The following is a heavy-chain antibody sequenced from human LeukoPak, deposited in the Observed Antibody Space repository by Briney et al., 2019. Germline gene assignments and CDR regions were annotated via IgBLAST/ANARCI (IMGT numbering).Heavy chain of an antibody. Sequence: ASVKVSCKASGYTFTGYYMHWVRQAPGQGLEWMGWINPNSGGTNYAQKFQGRVTMTWDTSISTAYMELSRLRSDDTAVYYCAREGVSGDAFDIWGQGTMVTVSS. CDR2: INPNSGGT. D-gene: IGHD2-8*01. CDR1: GYTFTGYY. J-gene: IGHJ3*02. CDR3: AREGVSGDAFDI. V-gene: IGHV1-2*02.